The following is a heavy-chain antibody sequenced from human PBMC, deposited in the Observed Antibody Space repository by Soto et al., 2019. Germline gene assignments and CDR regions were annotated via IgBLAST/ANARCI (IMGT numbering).Heavy chain of an antibody. V-gene: IGHV1-8*01. CDR3: ARGLGSYSGYDTLFDY. J-gene: IGHJ4*02. CDR2: MNPNSGNT. CDR1: RYTFTSYD. D-gene: IGHD5-12*01. Sequence: QVQLVQSGAEVKKPGASVKVSCKASRYTFTSYDINWVRQATGQGLEWMGWMNPNSGNTGYAQKFQGRVTMTRNTSISTAYMELSSLRSEDTAVYYCARGLGSYSGYDTLFDYWGQGTLVTVSS.